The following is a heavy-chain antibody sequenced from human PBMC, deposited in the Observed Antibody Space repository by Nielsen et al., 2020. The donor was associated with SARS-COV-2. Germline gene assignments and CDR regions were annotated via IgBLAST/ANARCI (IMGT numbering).Heavy chain of an antibody. D-gene: IGHD6-19*01. J-gene: IGHJ6*02. V-gene: IGHV3-21*06. CDR2: ISSRSSYI. Sequence: VRQAPGKGLEWVSSISSRSSYIDYGDSMRGRFTISRDNTKNSLYLQMNSLRAEDTAVYYCARDSSGWYALTTYYYYGMDVWGQGTTVTVSS. CDR3: ARDSSGWYALTTYYYYGMDV.